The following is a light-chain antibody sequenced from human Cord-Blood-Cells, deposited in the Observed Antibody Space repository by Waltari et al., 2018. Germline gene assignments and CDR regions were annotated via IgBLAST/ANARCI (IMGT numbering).Light chain of an antibody. Sequence: QSALTQPASVSWSPGQSITISCTGTISDVVSYNLVSWYQHHPGNAPKLMIYEGSKRPSGVSNRFSGSKSGNTASLTISGLQAEDEADYYCCSYAGSSTWVFGGGTKLTVL. J-gene: IGLJ3*02. CDR2: EGS. V-gene: IGLV2-23*01. CDR3: CSYAGSSTWV. CDR1: ISDVVSYNL.